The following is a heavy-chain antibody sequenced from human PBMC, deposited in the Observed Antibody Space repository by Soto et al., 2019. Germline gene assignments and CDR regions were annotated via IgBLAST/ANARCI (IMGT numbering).Heavy chain of an antibody. D-gene: IGHD2-21*02. CDR3: ARGGHVVVVTAAFDY. V-gene: IGHV1-46*01. J-gene: IGHJ4*02. CDR2: INPSGGHT. CDR1: GNTFTNYY. Sequence: QVQLMQSGAEVKKPGASVKVSCKASGNTFTNYYIHWVRQAPGQGLEWMGTINPSGGHTTYAQKFLGRVTMTRDTSTSTLYMELTSLRSEYTAVYYCARGGHVVVVTAAFDYWGQGTLVTVSS.